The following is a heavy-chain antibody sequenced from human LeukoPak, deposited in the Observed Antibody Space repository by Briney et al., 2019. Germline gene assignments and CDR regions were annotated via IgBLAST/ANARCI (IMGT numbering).Heavy chain of an antibody. CDR1: GYTFTGYY. V-gene: IGHV1-2*04. D-gene: IGHD6-13*01. J-gene: IGHJ4*02. Sequence: GASVKVSCKASGYTFTGYYMHWVRQAPGQGPEWMGWINPNSGGTNYAQKFQGWVTMTRDTSISTAYMELSRLRSDDTAVYYCARAPIAAAGAYYFDYWGQGTLVTVSS. CDR3: ARAPIAAAGAYYFDY. CDR2: INPNSGGT.